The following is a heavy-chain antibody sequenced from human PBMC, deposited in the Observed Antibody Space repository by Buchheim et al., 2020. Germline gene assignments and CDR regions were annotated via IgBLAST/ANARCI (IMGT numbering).Heavy chain of an antibody. Sequence: QVQLVESGGGVVQPGRSLRLSCAASGFTFSSYAMHWVRQAPGKGLEWVAVISYDGSNKYYADSVKGRFTISRDNSKNTLYLQMNSLRAEDTAVYYCARGPVYDSSGYLNYWGQGTL. V-gene: IGHV3-30*01. CDR1: GFTFSSYA. J-gene: IGHJ4*02. D-gene: IGHD3-22*01. CDR3: ARGPVYDSSGYLNY. CDR2: ISYDGSNK.